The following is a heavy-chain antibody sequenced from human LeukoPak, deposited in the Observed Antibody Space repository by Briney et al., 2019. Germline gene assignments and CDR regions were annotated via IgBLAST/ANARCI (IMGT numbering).Heavy chain of an antibody. CDR2: INSDGSST. Sequence: GGSLRLSCAASGFTFSSYWMHWVRQAPGKGLVWVSRINSDGSSTSYADSVKGRFTISRDNAKNSLYLQMNSLRAEDTAVYYCARGRGRYYDSSGYYLPNDAFDIWGQGTMVTVSS. CDR3: ARGRGRYYDSSGYYLPNDAFDI. CDR1: GFTFSSYW. V-gene: IGHV3-74*01. D-gene: IGHD3-22*01. J-gene: IGHJ3*02.